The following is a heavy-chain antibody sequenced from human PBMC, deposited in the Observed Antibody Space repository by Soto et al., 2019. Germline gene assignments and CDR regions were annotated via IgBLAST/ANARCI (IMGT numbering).Heavy chain of an antibody. D-gene: IGHD3-22*01. CDR3: AREVVSRGMDV. V-gene: IGHV1-8*01. J-gene: IGHJ6*02. Sequence: QVQLVQSGAEVKKPGASVKVSCKTSGYTFTSNDISWVRQATGQGLEWMGWMNPNSGNTGYAQKFQGRVTMTRNTSISTAYMDLSSLRSEDTAVYYCAREVVSRGMDVWGQGTTVTVSS. CDR2: MNPNSGNT. CDR1: GYTFTSND.